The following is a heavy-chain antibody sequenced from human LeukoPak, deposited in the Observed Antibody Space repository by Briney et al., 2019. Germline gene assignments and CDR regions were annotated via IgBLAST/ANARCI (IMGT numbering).Heavy chain of an antibody. J-gene: IGHJ3*02. CDR1: GYTFTSYG. D-gene: IGHD1-1*01. V-gene: IGHV1-46*01. CDR3: ARDQQLERRRGNAFDI. Sequence: ASVKVSCKASGYTFTSYGISWVRQAPGQGLEWMGIINPSGGSTSYAQKFQGRVTMTRDMSTSTVYMELSSLRSEDTAVYYCARDQQLERRRGNAFDIWGQGTMVTVSS. CDR2: INPSGGST.